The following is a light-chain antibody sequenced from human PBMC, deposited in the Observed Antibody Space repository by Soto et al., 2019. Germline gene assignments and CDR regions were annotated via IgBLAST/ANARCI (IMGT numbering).Light chain of an antibody. CDR2: GNS. Sequence: QSVLTQPPSVSGAPGQRVTISCTGSSSNIGAGYDVHWFLQLPGTAPKLLIYGNSNRPSGVPDRFSGSKSGTSASLAITGLQAEDEADYYCQSYDSSLSGLLFGGGTQLTVL. V-gene: IGLV1-40*01. CDR1: SSNIGAGYD. J-gene: IGLJ2*01. CDR3: QSYDSSLSGLL.